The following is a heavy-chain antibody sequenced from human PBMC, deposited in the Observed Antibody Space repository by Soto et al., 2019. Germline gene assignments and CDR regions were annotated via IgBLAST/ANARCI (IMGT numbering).Heavy chain of an antibody. J-gene: IGHJ4*02. Sequence: PGGSLRLSCAASGFTFNSYGMHWVRQAPGKGLEWVAVVSYDGSNKYYADSVKGRFTISRDNSKNRLYLQMNSLRAEDTAVYYCVRDPPYDSSGYYVYWGQGTRVTVSS. CDR1: GFTFNSYG. D-gene: IGHD3-22*01. CDR2: VSYDGSNK. V-gene: IGHV3-30*12. CDR3: VRDPPYDSSGYYVY.